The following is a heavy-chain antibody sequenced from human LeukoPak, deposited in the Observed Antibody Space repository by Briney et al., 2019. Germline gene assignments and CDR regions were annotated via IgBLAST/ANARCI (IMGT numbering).Heavy chain of an antibody. V-gene: IGHV5-10-1*01. D-gene: IGHD2-2*01. Sequence: GESLKISCKGSGYSFTSYWISWVRQMPGKGLEWMGRIDPSDSYTNYSPSFQGHVTISADKSISTAYLQWSSLKASDTAMYYCARQGGYCSSTSCEGEDYWGQGTLVTVSS. CDR3: ARQGGYCSSTSCEGEDY. CDR2: IDPSDSYT. J-gene: IGHJ4*02. CDR1: GYSFTSYW.